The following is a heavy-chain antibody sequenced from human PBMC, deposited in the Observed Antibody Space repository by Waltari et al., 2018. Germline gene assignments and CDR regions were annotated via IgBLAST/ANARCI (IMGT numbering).Heavy chain of an antibody. CDR3: ARGGGYERLDY. J-gene: IGHJ4*02. V-gene: IGHV4-34*01. D-gene: IGHD5-12*01. Sequence: QVQLQQWGAGLLKPSETLSLTCAVYGGSFSGYYWSWIRQPPGKGLEWIGEINHSGSTNYNPSLKSRVTISVDTSKNQFSLKLSSVTAADTAVYYCARGGGYERLDYWGQGTLVTVSS. CDR2: INHSGST. CDR1: GGSFSGYY.